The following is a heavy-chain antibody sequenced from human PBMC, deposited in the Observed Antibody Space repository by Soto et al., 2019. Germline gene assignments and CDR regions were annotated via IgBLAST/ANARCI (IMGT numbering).Heavy chain of an antibody. J-gene: IGHJ4*02. D-gene: IGHD2-2*01. Sequence: GGSLRLSCAASGFTFSSYGMHWVRQAPGKGLEWVAVIWYDGSNKYYADSVKGRFTISRDNSKNTLYLQMNSLRAEDTAVYYCARDPFGNCSSTSCYPDYFDYWGQGTLVTVSS. CDR1: GFTFSSYG. V-gene: IGHV3-33*01. CDR2: IWYDGSNK. CDR3: ARDPFGNCSSTSCYPDYFDY.